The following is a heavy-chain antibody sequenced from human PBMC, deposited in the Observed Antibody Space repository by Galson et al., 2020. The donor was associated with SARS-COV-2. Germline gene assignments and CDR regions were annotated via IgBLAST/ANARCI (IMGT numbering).Heavy chain of an antibody. Sequence: GGSLRLSCEASGFTFGAYAMSWVRQAPGKGLECVSGISGSGGSTNYADSVKGRFTISRDNSKNTLFLQMSGLRAEDTAIYYCAKGGPFYYYDSGPNGRFGAFDIWGQGTMVTVSS. J-gene: IGHJ3*02. CDR1: GFTFGAYA. CDR2: ISGSGGST. CDR3: AKGGPFYYYDSGPNGRFGAFDI. D-gene: IGHD3-22*01. V-gene: IGHV3-23*01.